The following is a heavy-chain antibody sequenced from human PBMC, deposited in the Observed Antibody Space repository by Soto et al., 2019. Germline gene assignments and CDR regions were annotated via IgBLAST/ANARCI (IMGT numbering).Heavy chain of an antibody. Sequence: PSETLSLNCTVSGESISRSTYYWSWIRQPPGKGLEWIGYIYYSGSTNYNPSLKSRVTISVDTSKNQFSLKLSSVTAADTAVYYCARDKGAFDIWGQGTMVTV. V-gene: IGHV4-61*01. CDR2: IYYSGST. CDR3: ARDKGAFDI. J-gene: IGHJ3*02. CDR1: GESISRSTYY.